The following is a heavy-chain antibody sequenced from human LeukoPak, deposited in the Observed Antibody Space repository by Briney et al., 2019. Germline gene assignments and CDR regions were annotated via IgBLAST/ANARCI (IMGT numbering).Heavy chain of an antibody. CDR3: ATDPRVRGVIIPYFDY. D-gene: IGHD3-10*01. Sequence: ASVKVSFKGSGSTLTELSMHWVRLPHGKGLGWMRGFDPEDGETIYAQKFQGRVTMTEDTTTDTAYMELSSLRSEDTAVYYCATDPRVRGVIIPYFDYWGQGTLVTVSS. CDR1: GSTLTELS. V-gene: IGHV1-24*01. CDR2: FDPEDGET. J-gene: IGHJ4*02.